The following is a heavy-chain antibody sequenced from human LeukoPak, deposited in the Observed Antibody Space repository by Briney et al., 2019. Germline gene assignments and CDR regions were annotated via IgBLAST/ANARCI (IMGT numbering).Heavy chain of an antibody. CDR2: IKQDGSEK. V-gene: IGHV3-7*03. D-gene: IGHD1-26*01. CDR3: ARYSGSYEVNYYYYYGMDV. J-gene: IGHJ6*02. CDR1: GFTFSSYW. Sequence: GGSLRLSCTASGFTFSSYWMSWVRQAPGKGLEWVANIKQDGSEKYYVDSVKGRFTISRDNAKNALYLQMNSLRAEDTAVYYCARYSGSYEVNYYYYYGMDVWGQGTTVTVSS.